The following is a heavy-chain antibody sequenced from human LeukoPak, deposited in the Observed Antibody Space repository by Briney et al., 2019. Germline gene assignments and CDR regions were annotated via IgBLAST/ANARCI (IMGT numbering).Heavy chain of an antibody. Sequence: ASVKVSCKASGYTFTSYYMHWVRQAPGQGLEWMGIINPSGGSTSYAQKFQGRVTMTRDTSTSTVYMELSSLRSEDTAVYYCAGDTVVVPAAIPAAPQAFDYWGQGTLVTVSS. CDR2: INPSGGST. D-gene: IGHD2-2*02. CDR1: GYTFTSYY. J-gene: IGHJ4*02. CDR3: AGDTVVVPAAIPAAPQAFDY. V-gene: IGHV1-46*01.